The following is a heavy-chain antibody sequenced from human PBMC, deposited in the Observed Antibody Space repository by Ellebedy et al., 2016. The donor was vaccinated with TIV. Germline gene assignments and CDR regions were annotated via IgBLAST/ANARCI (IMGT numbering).Heavy chain of an antibody. D-gene: IGHD4-23*01. CDR3: ARGRYGGRFFDY. Sequence: PGGSLRLSCTASGINLSPFAMGWVRQTPGKGLEWVSGLFGSGGGITYSDSVKGRFTISRDNSKKTIYLQMNSLRAEDTGVYYCARGRYGGRFFDYWGQGTLVTVSS. V-gene: IGHV3-23*01. J-gene: IGHJ4*02. CDR1: GINLSPFA. CDR2: LFGSGGGI.